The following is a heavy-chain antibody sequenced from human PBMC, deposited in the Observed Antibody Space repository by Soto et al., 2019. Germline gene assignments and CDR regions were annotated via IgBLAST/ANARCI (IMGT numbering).Heavy chain of an antibody. CDR2: ISAKNGNT. J-gene: IGHJ5*02. V-gene: IGHV1-18*01. CDR1: GYTFSDYG. Sequence: QVQLVQSGADVKKPGASVKVSCKAYGYTFSDYGISWVRQAPGQGLEWMGWISAKNGNTNLAQKFRGRVSMTSDTSTSTVYMELRSLKAADTDVYYGARETPETPPDLWGQGTLVTVSS. CDR3: ARETPETPPDL.